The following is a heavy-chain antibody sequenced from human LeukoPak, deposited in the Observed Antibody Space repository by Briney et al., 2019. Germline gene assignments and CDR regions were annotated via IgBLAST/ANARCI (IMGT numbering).Heavy chain of an antibody. CDR3: ARDPITMVRGVIPHSDY. D-gene: IGHD3-10*01. J-gene: IGHJ4*02. CDR1: GGSISGGDYY. CDR2: IYYSGST. V-gene: IGHV4-30-4*08. Sequence: SETLSLTCTVSGGSISGGDYYWSWIRQPPGKGLEWIGYIYYSGSTYYNPSLKSRVTISVDTSKNQFSLKLSSVTAADTAVYYCARDPITMVRGVIPHSDYWGQGTLVTVSS.